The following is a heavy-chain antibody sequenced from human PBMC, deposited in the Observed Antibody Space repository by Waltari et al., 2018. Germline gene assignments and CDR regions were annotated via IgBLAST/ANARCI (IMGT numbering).Heavy chain of an antibody. V-gene: IGHV3-23*01. CDR2: ISGWGQST. Sequence: EVQLLQSGGGLVQPGGSLRLSCAASGFTFSSYSMSWFRQAPGKGREWGSAISGWGQSTLYADSVKGRFSISRDNSKNTLSLQVSSLRAEDSAVYYCAKRLLEPQVGAFDVWGQGTMVTVSS. D-gene: IGHD3-3*01. CDR1: GFTFSSYS. J-gene: IGHJ3*01. CDR3: AKRLLEPQVGAFDV.